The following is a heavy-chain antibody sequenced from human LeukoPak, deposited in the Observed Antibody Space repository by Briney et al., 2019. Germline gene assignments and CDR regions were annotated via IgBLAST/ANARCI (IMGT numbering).Heavy chain of an antibody. J-gene: IGHJ6*03. CDR3: ARDIWESGYAPKGAYYYYMDV. Sequence: SVRVSCKASGGTFRSYAISWVRQAPGQGLEWMGGIIPIFGTANYAQKFQGRVTITADESTSTAYMELSSLRSEDTAVYYCARDIWESGYAPKGAYYYYMDVWGKGTTVTVYS. D-gene: IGHD5-12*01. CDR2: IIPIFGTA. CDR1: GGTFRSYA. V-gene: IGHV1-69*13.